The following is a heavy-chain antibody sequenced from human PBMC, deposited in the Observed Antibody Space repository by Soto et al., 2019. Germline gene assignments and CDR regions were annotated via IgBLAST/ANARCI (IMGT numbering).Heavy chain of an antibody. Sequence: PGGSLRLSCAASGFMFSSYAMSWVRQAPGKGLEWVSGISGSGGSTYYADSVKGRFIISRDNSKNTLYLQMNSLRAEDTALYHCAKHSSPSYKAAQGHWGRGTLVTVS. J-gene: IGHJ4*02. CDR3: AKHSSPSYKAAQGH. D-gene: IGHD6-6*01. CDR1: GFMFSSYA. CDR2: ISGSGGST. V-gene: IGHV3-23*01.